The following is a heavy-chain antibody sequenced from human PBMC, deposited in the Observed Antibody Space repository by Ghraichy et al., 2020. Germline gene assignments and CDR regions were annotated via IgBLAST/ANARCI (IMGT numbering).Heavy chain of an antibody. CDR3: ARRLYYDSSGVDY. Sequence: SETLSLTCAVYGGSFSGYYWSWIRQPPGKGLEWIGEINHSGSTNYNPSLKSRVTISVDTSKNQFSLKLSSVTAADTAVYYCARRLYYDSSGVDYWGQGTLVTVSS. D-gene: IGHD3-22*01. CDR1: GGSFSGYY. CDR2: INHSGST. J-gene: IGHJ4*02. V-gene: IGHV4-34*01.